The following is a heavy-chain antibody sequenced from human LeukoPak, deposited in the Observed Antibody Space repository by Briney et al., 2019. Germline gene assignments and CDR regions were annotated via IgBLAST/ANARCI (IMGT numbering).Heavy chain of an antibody. CDR2: ISSSGSTI. Sequence: GGSLRLSCAASGFTFSDYYMSWIRQAPGKGLEWVSYISSSGSTIYYADSVKGRFTISRDNAKNSLYLQMNSLRAEDTAVYYCARDGGLAYNYDSSGFYLNYWGQGTLVTVSS. CDR1: GFTFSDYY. V-gene: IGHV3-11*04. J-gene: IGHJ4*02. D-gene: IGHD3-22*01. CDR3: ARDGGLAYNYDSSGFYLNY.